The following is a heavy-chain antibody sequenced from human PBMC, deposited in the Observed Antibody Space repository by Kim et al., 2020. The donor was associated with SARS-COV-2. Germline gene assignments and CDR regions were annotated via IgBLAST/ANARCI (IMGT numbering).Heavy chain of an antibody. CDR2: ISYDGSNK. V-gene: IGHV3-30*04. J-gene: IGHJ4*02. D-gene: IGHD5-12*01. Sequence: GGSLRLSCAASGFTFSSYAMHWVRQAPGKGLEWVAVISYDGSNKYYADSVKGRFTISRDNSKNTLYLQMDSLRAEDTAVYYCAREGPAGYEALDYWGQGTLVTVSS. CDR3: AREGPAGYEALDY. CDR1: GFTFSSYA.